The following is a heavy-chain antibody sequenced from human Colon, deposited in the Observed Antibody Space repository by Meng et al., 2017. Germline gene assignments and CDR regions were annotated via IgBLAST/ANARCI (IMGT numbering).Heavy chain of an antibody. CDR2: INIDGTAT. CDR3: ARAPWREGDRYYYYGMDV. J-gene: IGHJ6*02. CDR1: GFTFSGYW. D-gene: IGHD3-16*01. V-gene: IGHV3-74*01. Sequence: GESLKISCAASGFTFSGYWMHWVRQAPGQGLVWVSRINIDGTATHYVASVKGRFTISRDNAKNTVYLQMDSLRVEDTAVYYCARAPWREGDRYYYYGMDVWGQGTTVTVSS.